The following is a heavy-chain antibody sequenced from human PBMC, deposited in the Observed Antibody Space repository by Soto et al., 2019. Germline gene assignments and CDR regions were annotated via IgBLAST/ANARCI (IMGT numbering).Heavy chain of an antibody. V-gene: IGHV2-5*02. D-gene: IGHD1-1*01. CDR3: AHRLSGYNWNGGYFDY. CDR2: IYWDDDK. CDR1: GFSLTSRPMG. J-gene: IGHJ4*02. Sequence: QITLKESAPTRVKPTQTLTLTCTFSGFSLTSRPMGVGWIRQPPGKALEWLAFIYWDDDKRYSPSLRSRLTITKDTPGNHVVLTMTNMDPVDTATYYCAHRLSGYNWNGGYFDYWGQGALVTVSS.